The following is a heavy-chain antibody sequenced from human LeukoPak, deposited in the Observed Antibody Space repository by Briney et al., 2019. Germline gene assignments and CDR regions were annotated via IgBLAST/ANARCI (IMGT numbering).Heavy chain of an antibody. CDR3: VRDLGGRYGY. V-gene: IGHV3-74*01. D-gene: IGHD1-26*01. Sequence: GGSLRLSCAASGFTFCNYWMHWVRQVPGKGLVWVSRIDTDGSITNYADSARSRFTISRDNARNNLYLQMNSLRAEDTAVYYCVRDLGGRYGYWGQGTLVTVSS. CDR1: GFTFCNYW. CDR2: IDTDGSIT. J-gene: IGHJ4*02.